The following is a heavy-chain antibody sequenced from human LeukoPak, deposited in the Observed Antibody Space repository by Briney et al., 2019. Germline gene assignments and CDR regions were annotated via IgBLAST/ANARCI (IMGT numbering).Heavy chain of an antibody. Sequence: PGGSLRLSRAASGFSFSIFWMTWVRQAPGKGLEWVANIKPDGTEKSYVDSVKGRFTISRDNAKNSLYLEMNSLRAEDTALYYCTTNTGDDWGQGTLVTVSS. J-gene: IGHJ4*02. V-gene: IGHV3-7*01. CDR1: GFSFSIFW. CDR2: IKPDGTEK. D-gene: IGHD2-8*02. CDR3: TTNTGDD.